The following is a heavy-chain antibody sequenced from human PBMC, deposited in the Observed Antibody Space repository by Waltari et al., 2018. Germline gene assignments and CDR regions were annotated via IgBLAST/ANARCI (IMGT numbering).Heavy chain of an antibody. J-gene: IGHJ4*02. Sequence: QVQLVQSGAELKKHGASLKVSYTASGYTITDYYRHWVRQAPGQGLEWMGWIKPNSGGTNYAQKFPGRGTMHMDTVISTAYMELSRLRSDDTAVYYCARTDYCSSTSCYTEYFDYWGQGTLVTVSS. CDR1: GYTITDYY. D-gene: IGHD2-2*02. CDR3: ARTDYCSSTSCYTEYFDY. V-gene: IGHV1-2*02. CDR2: IKPNSGGT.